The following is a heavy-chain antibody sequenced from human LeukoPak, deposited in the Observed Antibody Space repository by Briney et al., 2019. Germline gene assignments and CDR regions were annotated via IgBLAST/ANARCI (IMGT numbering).Heavy chain of an antibody. CDR3: AREVWSRDIGSLFDY. CDR1: GYTFTGYY. V-gene: IGHV1-18*04. Sequence: ASVKVSCKASGYTFTGYYMHWVRQAPRQGLEWMAWISAQTGERHYAEKLQGRVTMTTDTSRSTGYMELKSLTSDDTAVYYCAREVWSRDIGSLFDYWGQGTLVIVSS. J-gene: IGHJ4*02. D-gene: IGHD1-26*01. CDR2: ISAQTGER.